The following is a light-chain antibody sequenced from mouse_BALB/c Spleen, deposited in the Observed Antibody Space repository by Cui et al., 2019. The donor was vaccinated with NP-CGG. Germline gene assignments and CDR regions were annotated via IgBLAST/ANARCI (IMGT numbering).Light chain of an antibody. J-gene: IGLJ1*01. CDR2: GTN. CDR3: ALWYSNHWV. Sequence: QAVVTKESALTKSPGETVTLTCRSSTGAVTTNNYANWVQENPDHLFIGLIGGTNNRTPGVPARFSGSLIGDKAALTITGAQTEDEAIYFCALWYSNHWVFGGGTKLTVL. V-gene: IGLV1*01. CDR1: TGAVTTNNY.